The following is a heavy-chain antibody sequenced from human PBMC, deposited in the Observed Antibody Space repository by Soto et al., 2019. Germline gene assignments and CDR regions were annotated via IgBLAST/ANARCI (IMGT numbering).Heavy chain of an antibody. Sequence: GGSLRLSCAASGFTFSNYGMHWVRQAPGKGLEWVAIIWHDGNNKYYADSVRGRFIISRDNSKNRLYLQMNSLRAEDTTVYYCASDLVGASDSYGLDVWGQGTPVTVSS. CDR2: IWHDGNNK. J-gene: IGHJ6*02. V-gene: IGHV3-33*01. CDR1: GFTFSNYG. D-gene: IGHD1-26*01. CDR3: ASDLVGASDSYGLDV.